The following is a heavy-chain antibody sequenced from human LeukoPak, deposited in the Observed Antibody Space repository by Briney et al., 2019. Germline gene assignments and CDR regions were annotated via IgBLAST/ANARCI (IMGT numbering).Heavy chain of an antibody. J-gene: IGHJ4*02. CDR3: ARATPGGLHGYSFDY. D-gene: IGHD5-24*01. CDR2: MNPNSGNT. CDR1: GYTFKNYD. V-gene: IGHV1-8*02. Sequence: GASVKVSCKASGYTFKNYDINWVRQATGQGLEWMGWMNPNSGNTGFAQTFQDRVSMTRDTSINTASMELTSLRSGDTAVYYCARATPGGLHGYSFDYWGQGTVVTVYS.